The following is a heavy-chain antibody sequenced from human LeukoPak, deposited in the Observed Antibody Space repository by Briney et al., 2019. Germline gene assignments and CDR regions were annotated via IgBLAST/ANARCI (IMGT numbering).Heavy chain of an antibody. CDR1: GFTFSSYA. D-gene: IGHD2-2*01. V-gene: IGHV3-23*01. J-gene: IGHJ4*02. CDR2: ISGSSGST. Sequence: GGSPRLSCAASGFTFSSYAMSWARQAPGKGLEWVSAISGSSGSTYYADSVKGRFTISRDNSKNTLYLQMNSLRAEDTAVYYCAKDQDVVVPAAIGTLFDYWGQGTLVTVSS. CDR3: AKDQDVVVPAAIGTLFDY.